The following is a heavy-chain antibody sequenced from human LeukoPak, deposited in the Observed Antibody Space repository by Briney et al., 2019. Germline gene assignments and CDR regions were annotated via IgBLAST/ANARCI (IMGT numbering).Heavy chain of an antibody. V-gene: IGHV1-46*01. CDR1: GYTFTSYY. CDR2: INPSGGST. D-gene: IGHD3-22*01. CDR3: ARDFDYYDSSGYYGGVFDY. Sequence: ATVKVSCKASGYTFTSYYMHWVRQAPGQGLEWMGIINPSGGSTSYAQKFQGRVTMTRDTSTSTVYMELSSLRSEDTAVYYCARDFDYYDSSGYYGGVFDYWGQGTLVTVSS. J-gene: IGHJ4*02.